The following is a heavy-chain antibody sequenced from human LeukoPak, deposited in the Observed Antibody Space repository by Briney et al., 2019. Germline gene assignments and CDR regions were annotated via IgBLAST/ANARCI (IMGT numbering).Heavy chain of an antibody. D-gene: IGHD3-10*01. CDR3: ARTMVRGIDY. J-gene: IGHJ4*02. Sequence: SETLSLTCTVSGGSISSGSYYWSWIRQPAGKGLEWIGRICTSGSTNYNPSLKSRVTISVDTSKNQFSLKLSSVTAADTAVYYCARTMVRGIDYWGQGTLVTVSS. V-gene: IGHV4-61*02. CDR1: GGSISSGSYY. CDR2: ICTSGST.